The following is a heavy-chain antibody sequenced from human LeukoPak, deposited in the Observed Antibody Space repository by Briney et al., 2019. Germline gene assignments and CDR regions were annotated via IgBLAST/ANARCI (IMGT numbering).Heavy chain of an antibody. CDR2: INPNSGGT. Sequence: ASVKVSCKASGYTFTGYYMHWVRQAPGQGLEWMGWINPNSGGTNYAQKFQGRVTMTRDTSISTAYMELSSLRSEDTAVYYCARDRGEQPPPTYFDYWGQGTLVTVSS. CDR1: GYTFTGYY. D-gene: IGHD1-26*01. CDR3: ARDRGEQPPPTYFDY. V-gene: IGHV1-2*02. J-gene: IGHJ4*02.